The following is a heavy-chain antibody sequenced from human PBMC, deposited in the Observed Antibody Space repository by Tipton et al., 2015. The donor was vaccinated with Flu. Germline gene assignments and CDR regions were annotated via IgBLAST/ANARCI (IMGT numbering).Heavy chain of an antibody. V-gene: IGHV1-46*01. CDR2: ITPSGGST. D-gene: IGHD5-18*01. Sequence: QLVQSGAEVKKPGDSGKISCKSAGYTFTTYHMHWERHATEQGLEWMGIITPSGGSTFYSQKFQGRVTMTRDTSTSTDYMELSSRRSEDVAVYYWAGGSYGALIVPRGQGALVTVSP. CDR1: GYTFTTYH. CDR3: AGGSYGALIVP. J-gene: IGHJ5*02.